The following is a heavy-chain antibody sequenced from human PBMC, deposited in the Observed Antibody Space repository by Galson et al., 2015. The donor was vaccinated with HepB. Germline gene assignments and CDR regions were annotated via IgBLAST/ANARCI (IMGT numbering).Heavy chain of an antibody. CDR2: ISSNGGST. J-gene: IGHJ4*02. CDR1: GFTFSSYA. CDR3: VKTPSPPYCSSTSCYYPFDY. V-gene: IGHV3-64D*06. Sequence: SLRLSCAASGFTFSSYAMHWVRQAPGKGLEYVSAISSNGGSTYYADSVKGRFTISRDNSKNTLYLQMSSLRAEDTAVYYCVKTPSPPYCSSTSCYYPFDYWGQGTLVTVSS. D-gene: IGHD2-2*01.